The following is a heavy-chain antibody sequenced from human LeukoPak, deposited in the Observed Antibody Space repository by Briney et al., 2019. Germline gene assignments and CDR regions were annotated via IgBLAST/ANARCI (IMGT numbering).Heavy chain of an antibody. CDR2: IKQDGSEK. Sequence: GGSLRLSCAASGFTFSSYWMSWVRQTPGKGLEWVANIKQDGSEKYYVDSVKGRFTISRDNAKNSLYLQMNGLRAEDTAVYYCARDSRGKSSGWYGDNYWGQGTLVTVSS. V-gene: IGHV3-7*01. CDR3: ARDSRGKSSGWYGDNY. D-gene: IGHD6-19*01. J-gene: IGHJ4*02. CDR1: GFTFSSYW.